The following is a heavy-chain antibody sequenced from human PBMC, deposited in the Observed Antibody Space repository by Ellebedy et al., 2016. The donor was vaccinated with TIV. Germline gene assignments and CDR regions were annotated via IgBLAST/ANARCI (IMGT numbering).Heavy chain of an antibody. V-gene: IGHV1-46*01. CDR2: LNPSTGGT. CDR3: AILGDSFEY. J-gene: IGHJ4*02. D-gene: IGHD2/OR15-2a*01. Sequence: ASVKVSCKASGYTFTTYYIHWVRQAPGQGLEWVGTLNPSTGGTSYAQKFQGRVTLTRDTSTSTAYMELSSLRSDDTAVYYCAILGDSFEYWGQGTLVTVSS. CDR1: GYTFTTYY.